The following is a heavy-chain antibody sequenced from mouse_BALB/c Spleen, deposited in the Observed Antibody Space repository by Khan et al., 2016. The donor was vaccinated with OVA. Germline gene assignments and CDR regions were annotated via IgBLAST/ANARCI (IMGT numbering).Heavy chain of an antibody. V-gene: IGHV1S137*01. D-gene: IGHD1-3*01. Sequence: QVQLKESGAELVRPGVSVKISCKGSGYTFTDFAIHWVKQSHAKSLEWIGVISTYYGDADYNQKFKGKVTMTVDKSSSTAFVELARLTPEDSANYYCVRGSGNSRFAYWGQGTLVTVSA. CDR2: ISTYYGDA. CDR3: VRGSGNSRFAY. J-gene: IGHJ3*01. CDR1: GYTFTDFA.